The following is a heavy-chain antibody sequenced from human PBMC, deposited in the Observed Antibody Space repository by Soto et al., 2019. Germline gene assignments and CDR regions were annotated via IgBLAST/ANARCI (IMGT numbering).Heavy chain of an antibody. J-gene: IGHJ4*02. D-gene: IGHD5-12*01. Sequence: EVLLLESGGGLVQPGGSLRLSCAASGFTFSTYAMSWVRQAPGKGLEWVSVISGSGYSTYYADSVRGRFTISKGTSRNTMYGQMTSLRAEDTAVYYCAKAVSGYNDPLDYWGQGTVVTVSS. CDR2: ISGSGYST. V-gene: IGHV3-23*01. CDR3: AKAVSGYNDPLDY. CDR1: GFTFSTYA.